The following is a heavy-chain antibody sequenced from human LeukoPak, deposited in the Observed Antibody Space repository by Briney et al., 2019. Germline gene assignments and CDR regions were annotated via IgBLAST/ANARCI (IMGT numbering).Heavy chain of an antibody. Sequence: PGGSLRLSCAASGFTFSSYSMDWVRQAPGKGLEWVSSISNSSSYIYYADSVKGRFTISRDNSKNTLYLQMNSLRAEDTAVYYCARVKLSSSWYWVYDAFDIWGQGTMVTVSS. D-gene: IGHD6-13*01. CDR1: GFTFSSYS. CDR3: ARVKLSSSWYWVYDAFDI. J-gene: IGHJ3*02. V-gene: IGHV3-21*01. CDR2: ISNSSSYI.